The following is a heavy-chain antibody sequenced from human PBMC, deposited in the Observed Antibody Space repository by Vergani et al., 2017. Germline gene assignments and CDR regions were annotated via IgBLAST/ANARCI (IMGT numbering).Heavy chain of an antibody. Sequence: QVQLQESGPGLVKPSQTLALTCTVSGGSISSGGYYWSWIRQHPGKGLEWIGYIYYSGSTYYNPSLKSRVTISVDTSKNQFSLKLSSVTAADTAVYYCARXPITFYGGNLPIDYWGQGTLVTVSS. CDR2: IYYSGST. CDR3: ARXPITFYGGNLPIDY. J-gene: IGHJ4*02. V-gene: IGHV4-31*03. D-gene: IGHD4-23*01. CDR1: GGSISSGGYY.